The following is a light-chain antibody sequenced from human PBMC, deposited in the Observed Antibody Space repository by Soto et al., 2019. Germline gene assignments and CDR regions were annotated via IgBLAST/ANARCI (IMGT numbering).Light chain of an antibody. J-gene: IGKJ1*01. CDR1: QSVSSSY. CDR2: GAS. Sequence: EIVLTQSPGTLSLSPGEGATLSCRASQSVSSSYLAWYQQKPGQAPRLLIYGASSRATGIPDRFRGGGSGTDFTLTISSLEPEDCAVYYCQLDSNSPWTFGQGTKVEIK. CDR3: QLDSNSPWT. V-gene: IGKV3-20*01.